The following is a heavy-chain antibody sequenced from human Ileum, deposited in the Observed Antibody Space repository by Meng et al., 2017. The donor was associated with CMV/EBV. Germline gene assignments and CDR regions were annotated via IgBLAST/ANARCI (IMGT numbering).Heavy chain of an antibody. CDR3: AREGGGWYFDS. J-gene: IGHJ4*02. D-gene: IGHD6-19*01. Sequence: VPLQGSGQGLVKPSQTLSLTCTVSGDSLSTGDYYWSWIRQPPGKGPEWIGYIYYSGSTLYNPSLKSPVTISLDKSKNQFSLRLRSVTAADTAVYFCAREGGGWYFDSWGQGTLVTVSS. V-gene: IGHV4-30-4*01. CDR1: GDSLSTGDYY. CDR2: IYYSGST.